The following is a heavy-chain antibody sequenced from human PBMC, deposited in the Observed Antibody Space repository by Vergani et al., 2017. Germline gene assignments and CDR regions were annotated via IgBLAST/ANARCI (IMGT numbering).Heavy chain of an antibody. CDR3: TKERGHWSGGRCYWLDP. J-gene: IGHJ5*02. D-gene: IGHD2-15*01. V-gene: IGHV3-23*01. CDR2: ISGSGGST. Sequence: EVQLLESGGGLVQPGGSLRLSCAASGFTFSSYAMSWVRQAPGKGLEWVSAISGSGGSTYYADSVKGRFTISRDNSKNTLYLQMNSLRAEDTAVYYGTKERGHWSGGRCYWLDPWGQGTLVTVSS. CDR1: GFTFSSYA.